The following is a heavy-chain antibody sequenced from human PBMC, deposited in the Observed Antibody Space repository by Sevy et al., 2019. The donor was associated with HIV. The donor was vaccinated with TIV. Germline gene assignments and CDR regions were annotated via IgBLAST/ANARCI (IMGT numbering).Heavy chain of an antibody. V-gene: IGHV1-8*02. CDR1: GFNFRSYD. Sequence: ASVKVSCEASGFNFRSYDIDWVRQAPGQGLEWMGWMNTNTGNTGFAQKFQGRVTMTRNSSISTAYMELSNLRSEDTDVYYCARVSGWHLRYGLDVWGQGTTVTVSS. J-gene: IGHJ6*02. CDR2: MNTNTGNT. CDR3: ARVSGWHLRYGLDV. D-gene: IGHD6-19*01.